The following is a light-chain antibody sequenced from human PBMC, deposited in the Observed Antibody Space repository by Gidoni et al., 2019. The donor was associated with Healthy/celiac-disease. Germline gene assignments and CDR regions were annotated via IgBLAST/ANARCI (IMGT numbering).Light chain of an antibody. CDR3: SSYTSSSTGV. CDR1: SSDVGGYNY. Sequence: QSALTQPASVSGSPGPSITISCTGTSSDVGGYNYVSWYQQHPGKAPKLMIYDVSNRPSVVSNRFSGSKSGNTASLTISGLQAEDEADYYCSSYTSSSTGVFGGGTKLTVL. V-gene: IGLV2-14*01. J-gene: IGLJ3*02. CDR2: DVS.